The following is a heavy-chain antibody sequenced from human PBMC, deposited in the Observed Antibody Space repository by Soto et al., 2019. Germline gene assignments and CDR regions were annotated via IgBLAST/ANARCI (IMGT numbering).Heavy chain of an antibody. D-gene: IGHD5-12*01. CDR2: IYYSGST. J-gene: IGHJ6*03. V-gene: IGHV4-59*01. CDR3: AMGLGGYSGYDATDYDYYYMDV. Sequence: PSETLSLTCTVSGGSISSYYWSWIRQPPGKGLEWIGYIYYSGSTNYNPSLKSRVTISVDTSKNQFSLKLSSVTAADTAVYYCAMGLGGYSGYDATDYDYYYMDVWGKGTTVTVSS. CDR1: GGSISSYY.